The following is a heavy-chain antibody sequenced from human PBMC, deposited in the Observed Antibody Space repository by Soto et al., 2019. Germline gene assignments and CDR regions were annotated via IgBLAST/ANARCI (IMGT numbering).Heavy chain of an antibody. CDR1: GYTFTSYG. CDR2: ISAYNGNT. J-gene: IGHJ5*02. Sequence: QVQLVQSGAEVKKPGASVKVSCKASGYTFTSYGISWVRQAPGQGLEWMGWISAYNGNTNYAQKLQGRVTMTTDTSTSTAYMELRSLRSDATAVYYCARVVPAAKSLRGHNWFDPWGQGTLVTVSS. V-gene: IGHV1-18*01. D-gene: IGHD2-2*01. CDR3: ARVVPAAKSLRGHNWFDP.